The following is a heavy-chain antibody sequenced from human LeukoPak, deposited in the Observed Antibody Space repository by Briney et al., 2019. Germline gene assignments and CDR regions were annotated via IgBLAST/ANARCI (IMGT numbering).Heavy chain of an antibody. CDR1: GGSISSYY. CDR3: ARVVADILTGYYPYYFDY. D-gene: IGHD3-9*01. Sequence: SETLSLTCTVSGGSISSYYWSWIRQPPGKGLEWIGYIYYSGSTNYNPSLKSRVTISVDTSKNQFSLKLSSVTAAGTAVYYCARVVADILTGYYPYYFDYWGQGTLVTVSS. J-gene: IGHJ4*02. CDR2: IYYSGST. V-gene: IGHV4-59*01.